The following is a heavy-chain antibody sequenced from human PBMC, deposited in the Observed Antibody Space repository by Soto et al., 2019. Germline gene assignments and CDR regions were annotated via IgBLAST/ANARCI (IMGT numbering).Heavy chain of an antibody. Sequence: GGSLRLSCAASGFTFSNYYMMWVRQAPGKGLEWVAVISYDGSNKYYADSVKGRFTISRDNSKNTLYLQMNSLRAEDTAVYYCAKDVVLRYFDWAPRHPDYWGQGTLVTVSS. CDR2: ISYDGSNK. J-gene: IGHJ4*02. D-gene: IGHD3-9*01. CDR1: GFTFSNYY. V-gene: IGHV3-30*18. CDR3: AKDVVLRYFDWAPRHPDY.